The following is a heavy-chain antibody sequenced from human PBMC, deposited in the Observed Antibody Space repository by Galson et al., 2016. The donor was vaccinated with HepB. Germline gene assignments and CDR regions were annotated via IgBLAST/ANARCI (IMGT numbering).Heavy chain of an antibody. D-gene: IGHD1-26*01. Sequence: LSLTCTVSGGSISSSSYYWGWIRQPPGKGLEWIGYIFYSGTTNYNPSFNSRVTISVDTSKNQFSLRLSSVTAADTAVYYCAREVVWSDFNWFDPWGQGALVTVSS. CDR2: IFYSGTT. CDR3: AREVVWSDFNWFDP. J-gene: IGHJ5*02. V-gene: IGHV4-61*01. CDR1: GGSISSSSYY.